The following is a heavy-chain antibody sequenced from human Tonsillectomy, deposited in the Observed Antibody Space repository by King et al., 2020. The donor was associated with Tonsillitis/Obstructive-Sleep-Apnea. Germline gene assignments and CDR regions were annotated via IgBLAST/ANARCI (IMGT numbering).Heavy chain of an antibody. CDR1: GFIFGDYG. CDR3: PRDPVIADRYHGIDV. CDR2: IKSKTYGGTT. D-gene: IGHD2-15*01. Sequence: VQLVESGGDLVQPGRSLRLSCTVSGFIFGDYGMSWVRQAPGKGLEWVAFIKSKTYGGTTHYGASVEGRFTISRDDSKSIAYLQMNSLKTEDTGVYYCPRDPVIADRYHGIDVWGEGITVTVSS. V-gene: IGHV3-49*04. J-gene: IGHJ6*04.